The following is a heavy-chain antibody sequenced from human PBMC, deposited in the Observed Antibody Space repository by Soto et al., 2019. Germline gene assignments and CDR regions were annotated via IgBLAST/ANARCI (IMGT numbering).Heavy chain of an antibody. Sequence: QVQLVQSGAEVKKPGASVKVSCKVSGYTLTELSMHWVRQAPGKGLEWMGGFDPEDGETIYAQKFQGRVTMTEDTSTDTAYMELSSLRSEDTAVYYCATVEPALRYFDWLPDYWGQGTLVTVSS. CDR3: ATVEPALRYFDWLPDY. J-gene: IGHJ4*02. D-gene: IGHD3-9*01. CDR2: FDPEDGET. V-gene: IGHV1-24*01. CDR1: GYTLTELS.